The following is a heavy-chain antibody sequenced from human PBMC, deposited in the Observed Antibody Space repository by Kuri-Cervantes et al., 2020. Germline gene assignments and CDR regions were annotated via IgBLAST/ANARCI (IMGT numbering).Heavy chain of an antibody. J-gene: IGHJ4*02. CDR1: GGSFSGHY. V-gene: IGHV4-34*01. D-gene: IGHD3-9*01. Sequence: SETLSLTCTVYGGSFSGHYWSWIRQPPGKGLEWIGEINHSGSTNFNPSLKSRVTITIDTSKHQFSLKVTSVTAADTAVYFCARGLAYLDTSAFDSWGQGTLVTVSS. CDR3: ARGLAYLDTSAFDS. CDR2: INHSGST.